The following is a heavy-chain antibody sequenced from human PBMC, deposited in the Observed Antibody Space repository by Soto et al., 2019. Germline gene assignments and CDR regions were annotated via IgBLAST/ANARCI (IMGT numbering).Heavy chain of an antibody. V-gene: IGHV3-23*01. CDR1: GFTFSSYA. CDR3: ASRSSGWYFDY. CDR2: ISGSGSST. D-gene: IGHD6-19*01. Sequence: EVQLLESGGGLVQPGGSLRLSCAASGFTFSSYAMNWVRQAPGKGLEWVSVISGSGSSTYYADSVKGRFTISIDNSKNTLYLQMNSLRAEDTAVYYCASRSSGWYFDYWGQGTLVTVSS. J-gene: IGHJ4*02.